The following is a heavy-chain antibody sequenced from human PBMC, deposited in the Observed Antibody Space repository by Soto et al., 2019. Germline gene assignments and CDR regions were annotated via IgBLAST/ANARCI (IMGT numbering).Heavy chain of an antibody. D-gene: IGHD3-3*01. CDR1: GFTFSSYA. J-gene: IGHJ6*02. Sequence: PGGSLRLSCAASGFTFSSYAMHWVRQAPGKGLEWVAVISYDGSNKYYADSVKGRFTISRDNSKNTLYLQMNSLRAEDTAVYYCARLPPDYDFWNMDVWGQGTTVTVSS. V-gene: IGHV3-30-3*01. CDR2: ISYDGSNK. CDR3: ARLPPDYDFWNMDV.